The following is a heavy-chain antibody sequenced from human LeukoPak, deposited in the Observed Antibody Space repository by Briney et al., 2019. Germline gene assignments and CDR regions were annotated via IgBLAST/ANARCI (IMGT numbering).Heavy chain of an antibody. CDR3: ARGKVGATPPEPFDY. J-gene: IGHJ4*02. CDR2: ISYSSRYI. Sequence: PGGSLRLSCAASGFTFSDYYMSWIRQGPGKGLEWVASISYSSRYIYYADSVKGRFTISRDNAKNSMFLQMNSLRAEDTAVYYCARGKVGATPPEPFDYWGQGTLVTVSS. D-gene: IGHD1-26*01. CDR1: GFTFSDYY. V-gene: IGHV3-11*06.